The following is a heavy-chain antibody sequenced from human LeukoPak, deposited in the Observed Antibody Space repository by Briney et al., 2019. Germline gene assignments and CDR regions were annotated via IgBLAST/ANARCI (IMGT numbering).Heavy chain of an antibody. CDR2: IYYSGST. CDR1: GGSISSSSYY. Sequence: SETLSLTCTVSGGSISSSSYYWGWIRQPPGKGLEWIGSIYYSGSTNYNPSLKSRVTISVDTSKNQFSLKLSSVTAADTAVYYCARASSSSSWYDRWFDPWGQGTLVTVSS. CDR3: ARASSSSSWYDRWFDP. D-gene: IGHD6-13*01. V-gene: IGHV4-39*07. J-gene: IGHJ5*02.